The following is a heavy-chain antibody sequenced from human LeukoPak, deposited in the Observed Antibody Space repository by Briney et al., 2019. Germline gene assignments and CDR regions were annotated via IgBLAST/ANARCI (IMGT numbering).Heavy chain of an antibody. CDR1: GFAFSSYS. V-gene: IGHV3-21*01. CDR2: ISSSSSYI. J-gene: IGHJ4*02. CDR3: ARVYGDYDALDY. D-gene: IGHD4-17*01. Sequence: GGSLRLSCAASGFAFSSYSMNWVRQAPGKGLEWVSSISSSSSYIYYADSVKGRFTISRDNAKNSLYLQMDSLRAEDTAVYYCARVYGDYDALDYWGQGTLVTVSS.